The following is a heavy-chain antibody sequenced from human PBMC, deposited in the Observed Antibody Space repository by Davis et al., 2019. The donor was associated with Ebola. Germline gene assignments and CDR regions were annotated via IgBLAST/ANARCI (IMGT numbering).Heavy chain of an antibody. D-gene: IGHD3-16*01. CDR1: GFSFSTYD. J-gene: IGHJ6*03. Sequence: GESLKISCAASGFSFSTYDMHWVRQATGKGLEWVSAIGTAGDTYYPGSVKGRFTMSRDNSKKTLYLQMNSLRAEDTAVYYCAKGMGVYYDYYYMDVWGKGTTVTVSS. V-gene: IGHV3-13*01. CDR3: AKGMGVYYDYYYMDV. CDR2: IGTAGDT.